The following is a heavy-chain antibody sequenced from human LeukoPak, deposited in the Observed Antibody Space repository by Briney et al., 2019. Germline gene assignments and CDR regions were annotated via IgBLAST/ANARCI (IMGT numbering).Heavy chain of an antibody. D-gene: IGHD3-10*01. V-gene: IGHV4-39*01. CDR2: IYYSGST. CDR1: GGSISSSSYY. CDR3: ARHPKSSMGSGTNY. Sequence: PSETLSLTCTVSGGSISSSSYYWGWIRQPPGKGLEWIGSIYYSGSTYYNPSLKSRVTISVDTSKNQFSLKLSSVTAADTAVYYCARHPKSSMGSGTNYWGQGTLVTVSS. J-gene: IGHJ4*02.